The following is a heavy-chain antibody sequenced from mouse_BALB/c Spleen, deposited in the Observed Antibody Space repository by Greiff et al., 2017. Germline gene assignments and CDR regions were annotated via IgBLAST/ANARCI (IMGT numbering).Heavy chain of an antibody. J-gene: IGHJ1*01. CDR3: ARDISSYGYFDV. V-gene: IGHV7-3*02. CDR2: IRNKANGYTT. D-gene: IGHD1-1*01. Sequence: EVQGVESGGGLVQPGGSLRLSCATSGFTFTDYYMSWVRQPPGKALEWLGFIRNKANGYTTEYSASVKGRFTISRDNSQSILYLQMNTLRAEDSATYYCARDISSYGYFDVWGAGTTVTVSS. CDR1: GFTFTDYY.